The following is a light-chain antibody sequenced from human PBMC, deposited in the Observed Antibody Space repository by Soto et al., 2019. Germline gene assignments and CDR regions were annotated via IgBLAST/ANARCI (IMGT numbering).Light chain of an antibody. CDR3: TSYTSSNTPV. Sequence: QSVLNQPASVSGSPGQSITISCTGTSSDVGGYNYVSWYQQHPGKAPKFMIYEVSNRPSGVSNRFSGSKSGNTASLTISGLQAEDEADYYCTSYTSSNTPVFGGGTKLTVL. CDR2: EVS. V-gene: IGLV2-14*01. J-gene: IGLJ3*02. CDR1: SSDVGGYNY.